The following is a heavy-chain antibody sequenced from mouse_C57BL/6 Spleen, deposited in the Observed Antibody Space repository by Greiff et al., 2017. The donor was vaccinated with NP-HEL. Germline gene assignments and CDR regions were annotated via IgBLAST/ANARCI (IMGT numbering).Heavy chain of an antibody. Sequence: QVQLKESGAELVRPGTSVKMSCKASGYTFTNYWIGWAKQRPGHGLEWIGDIYPGGGYTNYNEKFKGKATLTADKSSSTAYMQFSSLTSEDSAIYYCASRDDYDAFAYWGQGTLVTVSA. CDR1: GYTFTNYW. J-gene: IGHJ3*01. CDR2: IYPGGGYT. D-gene: IGHD2-4*01. V-gene: IGHV1-63*01. CDR3: ASRDDYDAFAY.